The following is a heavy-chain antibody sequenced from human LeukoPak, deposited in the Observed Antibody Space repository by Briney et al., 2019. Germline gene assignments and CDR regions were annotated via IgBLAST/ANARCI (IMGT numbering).Heavy chain of an antibody. CDR1: GFRFSSHW. V-gene: IGHV3-74*01. D-gene: IGHD3-22*01. Sequence: GGSLRLSCAASGFRFSSHWMHWVRQAPGKGLVWDSRVNSDGSSTIYADSVKGRFTISRDNSKNTLYLQMNSLRAEDTAVYYCAKDRQKYYYDSSGYYYSFDYWGQGTLVTVSP. CDR3: AKDRQKYYYDSSGYYYSFDY. J-gene: IGHJ4*02. CDR2: VNSDGSST.